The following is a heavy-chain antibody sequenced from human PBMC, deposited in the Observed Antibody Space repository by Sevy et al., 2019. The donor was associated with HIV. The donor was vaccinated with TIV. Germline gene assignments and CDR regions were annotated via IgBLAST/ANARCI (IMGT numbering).Heavy chain of an antibody. V-gene: IGHV3-21*01. D-gene: IGHD3-10*01. CDR3: AARSPYYYGSGSPFDY. CDR1: GFTFSSYS. CDR2: ISSSSSYI. J-gene: IGHJ4*02. Sequence: GGSLRLSCAASGFTFSSYSMNWVRQAPGKGLEWVSSISSSSSYIYYADSVKGRFTISRENAKNSLYLQMNSLRAEDTAVYYCAARSPYYYGSGSPFDYWGQGTLVTVSS.